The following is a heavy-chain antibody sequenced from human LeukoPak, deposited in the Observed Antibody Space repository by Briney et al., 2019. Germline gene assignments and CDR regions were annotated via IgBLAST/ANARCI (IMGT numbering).Heavy chain of an antibody. V-gene: IGHV3-15*01. Sequence: GGSLRLSCAASGFTFSNAWMSWVRQAPGKGLEWVGRIKSKTDGGTTDYAAPVEGRFTISRDDSKNTLYLQMNSLKTEDTAVYYCTTDVYCSSTSCYTGFDYWGQGTLVTVSS. D-gene: IGHD2-2*02. CDR1: GFTFSNAW. J-gene: IGHJ4*02. CDR2: IKSKTDGGTT. CDR3: TTDVYCSSTSCYTGFDY.